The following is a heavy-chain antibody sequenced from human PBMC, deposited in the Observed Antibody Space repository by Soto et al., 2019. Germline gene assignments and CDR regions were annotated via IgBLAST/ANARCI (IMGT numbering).Heavy chain of an antibody. CDR3: ATEGIRGINWFDR. J-gene: IGHJ5*02. CDR1: GYTFTNYA. CDR2: INPGNGNT. Sequence: ASVTVSGEASGYTFTNYAIHWVRQAPGQGREWMGWINPGNGNTKYSQELQGRLTITRDTSVSTANMEVTSLGSEDTAVYYCATEGIRGINWFDRWGQGTLVTVST. V-gene: IGHV1-3*03. D-gene: IGHD3-16*01.